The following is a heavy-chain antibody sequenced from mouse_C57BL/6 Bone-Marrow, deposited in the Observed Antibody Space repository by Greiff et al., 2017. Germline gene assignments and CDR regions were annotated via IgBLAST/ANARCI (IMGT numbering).Heavy chain of an antibody. D-gene: IGHD4-1*01. V-gene: IGHV5-6*02. CDR2: ISSGGGYT. CDR3: ARRLGPHLDY. Sequence: EVKLQESGGDLVKPGGSLKISCAASRFTFSSYGMSWVRQTTDKRLEWVATISSGGGYTYYPDSVKGRFTISRDNAKNTLYLQMSSLKSEDTAMYYCARRLGPHLDYWGQGTTLTVSS. CDR1: RFTFSSYG. J-gene: IGHJ2*01.